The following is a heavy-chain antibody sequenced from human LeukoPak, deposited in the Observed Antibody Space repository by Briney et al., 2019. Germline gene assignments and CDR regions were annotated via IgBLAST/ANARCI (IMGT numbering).Heavy chain of an antibody. CDR1: GFTFSNAW. Sequence: GGSLRLSCAASGFTFSNAWMSWVRQAPGKGLEWVVRIKSKTDGGTTDYAAPVKGRFTISRDDSKNTLYLQMNSLKTEDTAVYYCTTGSGQDDYWGQGTLVTVSS. CDR2: IKSKTDGGTT. V-gene: IGHV3-15*01. D-gene: IGHD6-25*01. J-gene: IGHJ4*02. CDR3: TTGSGQDDY.